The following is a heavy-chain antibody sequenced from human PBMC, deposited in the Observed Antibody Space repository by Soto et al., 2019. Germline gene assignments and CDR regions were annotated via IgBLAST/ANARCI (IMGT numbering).Heavy chain of an antibody. V-gene: IGHV1-69*13. CDR2: IIPIFGTA. CDR1: GGTFSSYA. D-gene: IGHD1-1*01. J-gene: IGHJ3*02. CDR3: ARLGQTGRRIAFDI. Sequence: SVKVSCKASGGTFSSYAISWVRQAPGQGLEWMGGIIPIFGTANYAQKFQGRVTITADESTSTAYMELSSLRSEDTAVYYCARLGQTGRRIAFDIWGQGTMVTVSS.